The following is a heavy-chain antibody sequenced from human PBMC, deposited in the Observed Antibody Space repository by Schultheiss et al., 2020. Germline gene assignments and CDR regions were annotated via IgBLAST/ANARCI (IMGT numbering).Heavy chain of an antibody. D-gene: IGHD1-1*01. CDR1: GFTFSSYA. J-gene: IGHJ6*04. CDR3: ARGGGTGIDGMDV. V-gene: IGHV3-23*01. Sequence: WGSLRLSCAASGFTFSSYAMSWVRQAPGKGLEWVSAISGSGGSTYYADSVKGRFTISRDNSKNTLYLQMNSLRAEDTAVYYCARGGGTGIDGMDVWGKGTTVTVSS. CDR2: ISGSGGST.